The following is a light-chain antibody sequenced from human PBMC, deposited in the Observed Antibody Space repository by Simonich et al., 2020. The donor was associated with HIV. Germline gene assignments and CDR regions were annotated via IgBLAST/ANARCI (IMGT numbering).Light chain of an antibody. Sequence: DIVMTQSPDSLAVSLGERATINCKSSQSVSYSSNNKNYLAWYQQKPGQPPKLLIYWASTLEYGVPDRFSGSGSGTDFTLTISSLQAEDVAVYYCQQYYSTPRTFGQGTKVEIK. J-gene: IGKJ1*01. CDR1: QSVSYSSNNKNY. V-gene: IGKV4-1*01. CDR3: QQYYSTPRT. CDR2: WAS.